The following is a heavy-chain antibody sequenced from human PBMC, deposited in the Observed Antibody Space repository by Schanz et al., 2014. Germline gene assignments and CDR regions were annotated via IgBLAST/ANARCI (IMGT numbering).Heavy chain of an antibody. Sequence: VHLLESGGGLVKPGGSLRLSCAASGITFSSHSFNWVRQAPGKGLEWISYITYNGGTIYYADSVKGRFTISRDNSRNTLYLQMNSLRAEDTAVYYCARDGYSVVVISPTESFDIWGQGTMVTGSS. CDR3: ARDGYSVVVISPTESFDI. CDR2: ITYNGGTI. V-gene: IGHV3-48*01. J-gene: IGHJ3*02. D-gene: IGHD2-21*01. CDR1: GITFSSHS.